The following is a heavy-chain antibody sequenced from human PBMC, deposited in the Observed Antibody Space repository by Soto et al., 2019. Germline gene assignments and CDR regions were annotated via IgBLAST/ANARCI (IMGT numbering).Heavy chain of an antibody. Sequence: QVQLVESGGGVVQPGRSLRLSCAASGFTFSSYGMHWVRQAPGKGLEWVAVISYDGGNKYYADSVKGRFTISRDNSKNTLYLQMNSLRAEDTAVYYCATNGPWSGGYWGQGTLVTVSS. CDR1: GFTFSSYG. CDR2: ISYDGGNK. D-gene: IGHD1-1*01. CDR3: ATNGPWSGGY. J-gene: IGHJ4*02. V-gene: IGHV3-30*03.